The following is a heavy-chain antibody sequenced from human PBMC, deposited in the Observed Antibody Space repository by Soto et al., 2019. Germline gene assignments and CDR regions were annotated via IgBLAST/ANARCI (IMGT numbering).Heavy chain of an antibody. V-gene: IGHV3-23*01. D-gene: IGHD6-19*01. CDR1: GFTFKDSA. CDR2: ISDTGAST. CDR3: AKGRGSGWARYFDN. Sequence: GGAVRVYCADFGFTFKDSAMNWVRQAPGKGLEWVASISDTGASTWYAESVRGRLSISRDNSKNTLYLQMNSLRGEDTAVYYCAKGRGSGWARYFDNWGQGTLVTVSS. J-gene: IGHJ4*02.